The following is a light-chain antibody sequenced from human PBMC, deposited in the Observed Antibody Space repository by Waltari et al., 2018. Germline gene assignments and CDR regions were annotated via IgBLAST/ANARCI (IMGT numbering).Light chain of an antibody. J-gene: IGKJ2*01. CDR1: ESILYYSNNKNY. Sequence: DIVLTQSPDSLAVSLGGGATINCKSSESILYYSNNKNYLAWYQQRPGQPPKLLIHWASIRESGVPDRFSGSESGTDFTLTISSLQAEDVALYFCQQYYTTPYTFGQGTKVEIK. V-gene: IGKV4-1*01. CDR2: WAS. CDR3: QQYYTTPYT.